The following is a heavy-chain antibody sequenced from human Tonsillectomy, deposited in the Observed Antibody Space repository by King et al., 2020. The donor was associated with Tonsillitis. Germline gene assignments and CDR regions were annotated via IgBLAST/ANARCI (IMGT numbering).Heavy chain of an antibody. CDR3: ARVPPGISASGTLDY. J-gene: IGHJ4*02. Sequence: QLVQSGAEVKRPGASVKVSCKASGYTFTSYYMDWVRQAPGQGLEWMGKINPAVGGTTYAQKFQGRVTMTRVTATATVYMELSGLTSDDTAVYYCARVPPGISASGTLDYWGQGTLVTVSS. D-gene: IGHD6-13*01. CDR1: GYTFTSYY. V-gene: IGHV1-46*01. CDR2: INPAVGGT.